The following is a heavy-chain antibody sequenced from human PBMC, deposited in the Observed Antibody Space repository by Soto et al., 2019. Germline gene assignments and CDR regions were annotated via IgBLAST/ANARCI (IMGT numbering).Heavy chain of an antibody. Sequence: EVQLLGSGGGLVQPGGSLRLSCAASGLTFSTYAMSWVRQAPGKGLEWVSSISGNGANTYYTDSVKGRFIISRDNSKNTLFLQMDSLSAEDTALYYCAKDRPNYSGSGGGYYKAGGDYWGQGTLVTVS. CDR1: GLTFSTYA. V-gene: IGHV3-23*01. CDR3: AKDRPNYSGSGGGYYKAGGDY. J-gene: IGHJ4*02. CDR2: ISGNGANT. D-gene: IGHD3-10*01.